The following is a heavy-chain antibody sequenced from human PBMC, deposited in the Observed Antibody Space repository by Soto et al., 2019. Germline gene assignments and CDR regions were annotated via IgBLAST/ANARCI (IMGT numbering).Heavy chain of an antibody. J-gene: IGHJ5*02. CDR2: IYYSGST. D-gene: IGHD3-10*01. CDR3: ARGEATMVRGVSPWFDP. V-gene: IGHV4-31*03. CDR1: GGSISSGVYY. Sequence: LSLTFTVSGGSISSGVYYWSWIRQHPGKGLEWIGYIYYSGSTYYNPSLKSRVTISVDTSKNQFSLKLSSVTAADTAVYYCARGEATMVRGVSPWFDPSGQGTLVPV.